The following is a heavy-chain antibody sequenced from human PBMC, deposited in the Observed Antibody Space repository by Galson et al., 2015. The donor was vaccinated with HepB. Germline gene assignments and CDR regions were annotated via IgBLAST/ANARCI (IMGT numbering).Heavy chain of an antibody. Sequence: SLRLSCAASGFTVSSNYMSWVRQAPGKGLEWVSVIYSGGSTYYADSVKGRFTISRDNSKNTLYLQMNSLRAEDTAVYYCAREEPLTNDAFDIWGQGTMVTVSS. V-gene: IGHV3-53*01. CDR1: GFTVSSNY. D-gene: IGHD1-26*01. CDR2: IYSGGST. CDR3: AREEPLTNDAFDI. J-gene: IGHJ3*02.